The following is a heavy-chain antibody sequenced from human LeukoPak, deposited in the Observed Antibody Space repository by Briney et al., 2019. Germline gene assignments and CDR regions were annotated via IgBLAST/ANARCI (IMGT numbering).Heavy chain of an antibody. CDR2: IHNYNGNT. V-gene: IGHV1-18*04. Sequence: ASVKDSCKASGYTFTSYGISWVRQAPGQGLEWMGWIHNYNGNTNYAQKLQGRVTRTTDTSTSTAYMELRRMRSDGTGVYYWARGGKARYGGDDQNYYYYGMDGWGKGTTVTVYS. CDR3: ARGGKARYGGDDQNYYYYGMDG. J-gene: IGHJ6*04. CDR1: GYTFTSYG. D-gene: IGHD5-12*01.